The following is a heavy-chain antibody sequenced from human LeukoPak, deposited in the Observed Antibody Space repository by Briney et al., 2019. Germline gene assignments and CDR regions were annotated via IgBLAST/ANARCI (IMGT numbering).Heavy chain of an antibody. D-gene: IGHD3-22*01. Sequence: GGSLRLSCAASGFAFSSYAMSWVRQAPGKGLAWVSTISGGSGSTYYADSVKGRFTISRDNSKNTLYLQMNSLRDEETAVYYCAKHRFESGGYHSTDWGQGTLVTVSS. CDR2: ISGGSGST. CDR1: GFAFSSYA. V-gene: IGHV3-23*01. J-gene: IGHJ4*02. CDR3: AKHRFESGGYHSTD.